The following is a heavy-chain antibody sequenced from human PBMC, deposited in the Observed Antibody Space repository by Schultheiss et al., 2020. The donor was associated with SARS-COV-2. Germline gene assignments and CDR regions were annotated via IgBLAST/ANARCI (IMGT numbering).Heavy chain of an antibody. CDR2: INAGNGNT. CDR3: ARGTNWNYVGSWFDP. V-gene: IGHV1-3*01. J-gene: IGHJ5*02. CDR1: GYTFTSYA. D-gene: IGHD1-7*01. Sequence: ASVKVSCKASGYTFTSYAMHWVRQAPGQRLEWMGWINAGNGNTKYSQKFQGRVTITRDTSASTAYMELSSLRSEDTAVYYCARGTNWNYVGSWFDPWGQGTLVTVSS.